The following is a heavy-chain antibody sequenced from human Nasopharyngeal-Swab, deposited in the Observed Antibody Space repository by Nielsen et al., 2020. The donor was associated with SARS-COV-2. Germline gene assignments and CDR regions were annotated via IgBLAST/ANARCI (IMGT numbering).Heavy chain of an antibody. V-gene: IGHV3-11*05. CDR1: GFTFRDYY. CDR2: ISSSYGYT. D-gene: IGHD5-18*01. J-gene: IGHJ4*02. Sequence: GGSLRLSCAASGFTFRDYYMRWIRQAPGQGLEWVSYISSSYGYTNYADYVTGRFTISRDNAKNSLFLQMNTLTAEDTAVYYCARVTGSGYITNHFDYWGQGMLVTVSS. CDR3: ARVTGSGYITNHFDY.